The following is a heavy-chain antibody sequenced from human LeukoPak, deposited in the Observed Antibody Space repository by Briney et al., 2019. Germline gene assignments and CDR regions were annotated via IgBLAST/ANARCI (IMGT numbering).Heavy chain of an antibody. J-gene: IGHJ4*02. CDR3: AKDRGLESYGLEY. CDR1: GFTFSRNG. Sequence: GGSLRLSCAASGFTFSRNGMHWVRQAPGKGLEWVVFIQYDGSSKPYADSVKGRFTISRDNSKNTVHLQMNSLRDEDTAVYYCAKDRGLESYGLEYWGQGTLVIVSS. V-gene: IGHV3-30*02. CDR2: IQYDGSSK. D-gene: IGHD3-10*01.